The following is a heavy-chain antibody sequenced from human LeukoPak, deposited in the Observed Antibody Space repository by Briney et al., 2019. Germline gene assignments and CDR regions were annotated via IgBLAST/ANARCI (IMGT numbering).Heavy chain of an antibody. Sequence: ASVKVSCKVSGYTVTELSMQWVRQAPGKGLEWMGGFDPEDGEKMYAQKFQGRVTMTEDTSTDTACMELSSLRSEDTAVYYCATGPVAWTAGFDYWGQGTLVTVSP. CDR1: GYTVTELS. CDR3: ATGPVAWTAGFDY. D-gene: IGHD3/OR15-3a*01. J-gene: IGHJ4*02. CDR2: FDPEDGEK. V-gene: IGHV1-24*01.